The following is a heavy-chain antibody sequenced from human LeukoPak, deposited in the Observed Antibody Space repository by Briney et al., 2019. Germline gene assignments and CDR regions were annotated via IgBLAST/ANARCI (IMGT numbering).Heavy chain of an antibody. V-gene: IGHV4-59*01. CDR2: IDHTGST. CDR3: ARGVGVSGSYYQLLYYYYMDV. Sequence: SETLSLTCAVSDDSITMYYWTWIRQPPGKGLEWIGYIDHTGSTNYNPSLKSRVTISVDTSKNQFSLKLSSVTAAATPVYYWARGVGVSGSYYQLLYYYYMDVWGKGTTVTVSS. CDR1: DDSITMYY. D-gene: IGHD3-10*01. J-gene: IGHJ6*03.